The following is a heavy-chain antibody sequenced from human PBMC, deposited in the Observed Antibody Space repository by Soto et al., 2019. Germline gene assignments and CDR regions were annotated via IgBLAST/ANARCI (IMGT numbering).Heavy chain of an antibody. V-gene: IGHV1-58*01. CDR3: AADSRSGGSYSFDY. J-gene: IGHJ4*02. CDR1: GFTFTSSA. Sequence: ASVKVSCKASGFTFTSSAVQWVRQARGQRLEGIGWIVVGSGNTNYAQKFQERVTITRDMSTSTAYMELSSLRSEDTAVYYCAADSRSGGSYSFDYWGQGTLVTVSS. CDR2: IVVGSGNT. D-gene: IGHD1-26*01.